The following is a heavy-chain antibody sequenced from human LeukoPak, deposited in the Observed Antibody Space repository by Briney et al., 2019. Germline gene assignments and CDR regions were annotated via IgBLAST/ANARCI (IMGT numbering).Heavy chain of an antibody. CDR1: GGPFSGYY. CDR3: ARGTVGATHLDY. J-gene: IGHJ4*02. CDR2: INHSGST. Sequence: SETLSLTCAVYGGPFSGYYRSWIRQPPGKGLEWIGEINHSGSTNYNPSLKSRVTISVDTSKNQFSLKLSSVTAADTAVYYCARGTVGATHLDYWGQGTLVTVSS. D-gene: IGHD1-26*01. V-gene: IGHV4-34*01.